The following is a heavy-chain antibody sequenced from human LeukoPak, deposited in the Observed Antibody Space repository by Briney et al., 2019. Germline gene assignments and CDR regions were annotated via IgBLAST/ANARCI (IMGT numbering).Heavy chain of an antibody. CDR2: INGDGSDR. V-gene: IGHV3-7*01. J-gene: IGHJ4*02. CDR3: ARDGPRIVGATLPDY. Sequence: GGSLRLSCAASGFTFTNFWMSWVRQAPGKGLEWVANINGDGSDRYYMDSLKGRFTISRDNAKNSLYLQMNSLRVEDTAVYYCARDGPRIVGATLPDYWGQGTLVTVSS. D-gene: IGHD1-26*01. CDR1: GFTFTNFW.